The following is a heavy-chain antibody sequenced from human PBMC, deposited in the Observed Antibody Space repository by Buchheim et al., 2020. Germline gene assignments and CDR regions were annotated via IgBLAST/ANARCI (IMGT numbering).Heavy chain of an antibody. CDR3: ARGGNVLRFLEWLPTHYYYYGMDV. V-gene: IGHV1-8*01. D-gene: IGHD3-3*01. J-gene: IGHJ6*02. Sequence: QVQLVQSGAEVKKPGASVKVSCKASGYTFTSYDINWVRQATGQGLEWMGWMNPNSGNTGYAQKFQGRVTMTRNTSISTAYMELSSLRSEDTAVYYCARGGNVLRFLEWLPTHYYYYGMDVWGQGT. CDR1: GYTFTSYD. CDR2: MNPNSGNT.